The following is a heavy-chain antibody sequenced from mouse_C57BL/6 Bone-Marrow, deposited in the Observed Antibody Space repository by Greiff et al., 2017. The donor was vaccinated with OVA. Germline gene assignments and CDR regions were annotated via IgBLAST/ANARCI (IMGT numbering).Heavy chain of an antibody. D-gene: IGHD4-1*01. V-gene: IGHV5-15*01. CDR3: ARKLGQGAMDY. Sequence: EVKLMESGGGLVQPGGSLKLSCAASGFTFSDYGMAWVRQAPRKGPEWVAFISNLAYSIYYADNVTGRFTISRENAKNTLYLEMSSLRSEDTAMYYCARKLGQGAMDYWGQGTAVTVSS. J-gene: IGHJ4*01. CDR1: GFTFSDYG. CDR2: ISNLAYSI.